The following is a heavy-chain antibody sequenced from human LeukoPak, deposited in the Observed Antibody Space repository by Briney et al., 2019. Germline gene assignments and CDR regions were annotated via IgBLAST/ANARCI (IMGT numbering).Heavy chain of an antibody. V-gene: IGHV4-38-2*02. CDR1: GYSISSGYY. D-gene: IGHD5-24*01. J-gene: IGHJ3*02. CDR3: ARVEMATIMAFDI. Sequence: SETLSLTCTVSGYSISSGYYWGWIRQPPGKGLEWIGSIYHSGSTYYNPSLKSRVTISVDTSKSQFSLKLSSVTAADTAVYYCARVEMATIMAFDIWGQGTMVTVSS. CDR2: IYHSGST.